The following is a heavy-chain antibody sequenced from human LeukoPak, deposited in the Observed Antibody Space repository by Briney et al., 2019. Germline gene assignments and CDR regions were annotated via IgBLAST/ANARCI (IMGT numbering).Heavy chain of an antibody. D-gene: IGHD5-24*01. CDR1: GYTFTGYY. Sequence: ASVKVSCKASGYTFTGYYMHWLRQAPGQGLEWMGWINPNSGGTNYAQKFQGRVTMTRDTSISTAYMELSRLRSDDTAVYYCARSLATEWDNWFDPWGQGTLVTVSS. V-gene: IGHV1-2*02. CDR2: INPNSGGT. J-gene: IGHJ5*02. CDR3: ARSLATEWDNWFDP.